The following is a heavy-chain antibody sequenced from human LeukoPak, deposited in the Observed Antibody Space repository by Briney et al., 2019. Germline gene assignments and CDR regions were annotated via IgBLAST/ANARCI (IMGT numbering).Heavy chain of an antibody. CDR3: ARGPPDYSNYLNFDY. J-gene: IGHJ4*02. Sequence: ASVKVSCKASGYTFTGYFMHWVRQAPGQGLEWMGWINPNSGGTSYAQKFQGRVTMTRDTSNSTAYMELSRLRSNDAAVYYCARGPPDYSNYLNFDYWGQGTLVTISS. V-gene: IGHV1-2*02. D-gene: IGHD4-11*01. CDR1: GYTFTGYF. CDR2: INPNSGGT.